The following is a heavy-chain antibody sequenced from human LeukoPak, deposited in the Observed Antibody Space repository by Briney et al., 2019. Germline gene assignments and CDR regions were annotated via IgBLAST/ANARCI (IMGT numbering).Heavy chain of an antibody. D-gene: IGHD2-15*01. CDR1: GGSISSSSYY. Sequence: SETLSLTCTVSGGSISSSSYYWGWIRQPPGKGLEWIGSIYYSGSTYYNPSLKSRVTISVDTSKNQFSLKLSSVTAADTAVYYCARGTKLGYCSGGSCYDYFDYWGQGTLVTVSS. V-gene: IGHV4-39*01. CDR2: IYYSGST. CDR3: ARGTKLGYCSGGSCYDYFDY. J-gene: IGHJ4*02.